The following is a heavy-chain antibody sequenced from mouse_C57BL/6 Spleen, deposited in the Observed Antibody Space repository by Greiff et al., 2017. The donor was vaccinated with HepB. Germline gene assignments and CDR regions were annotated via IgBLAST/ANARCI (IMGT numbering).Heavy chain of an antibody. V-gene: IGHV1-54*01. CDR2: INPGSGGT. J-gene: IGHJ2*01. CDR3: AKRHYGSSYFDY. CDR1: GYAFTNYL. D-gene: IGHD1-1*01. Sequence: QVQLQQSGAELVRPGASVKVSCKASGYAFTNYLIEWVKQRPGQGLEWIGVINPGSGGTNYNEKFKGKATLTADTSSSTAYMQLSSLTAEDSAVYVGAKRHYGSSYFDYWGQGTTLTVSS.